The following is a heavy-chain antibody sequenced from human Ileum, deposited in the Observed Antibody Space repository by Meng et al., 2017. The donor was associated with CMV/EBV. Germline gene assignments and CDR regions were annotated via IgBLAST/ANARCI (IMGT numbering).Heavy chain of an antibody. D-gene: IGHD6-6*01. Sequence: GAFLKISCTPSGFTFSHYAMHWVRQPPGKGLEWVAMIHFDGSHNYHEDSVKGRFTISRDNSKNTLYLQMNSLRPEDTAVYYCARDPSQYSSSYYFDHWGQGTLVTVSS. J-gene: IGHJ4*02. V-gene: IGHV3-30*02. CDR3: ARDPSQYSSSYYFDH. CDR2: IHFDGSHN. CDR1: GFTFSHYA.